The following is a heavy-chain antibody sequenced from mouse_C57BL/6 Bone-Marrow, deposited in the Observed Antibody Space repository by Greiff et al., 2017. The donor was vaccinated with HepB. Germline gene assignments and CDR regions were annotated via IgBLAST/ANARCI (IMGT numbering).Heavy chain of an antibody. CDR2: IWSGGST. Sequence: VMLVESGPGLVQPSQSLSITCAASGFTLSGYGVHWVRQSPGKGLEWLGEIWSGGSTDYDAAFISRLSISKDNYKGQVLFKLNSLQADDTAMYYCARNGYSAWFAYWGQGTLVTVSA. D-gene: IGHD2-3*01. J-gene: IGHJ3*01. CDR3: ARNGYSAWFAY. V-gene: IGHV2-2*01. CDR1: GFTLSGYG.